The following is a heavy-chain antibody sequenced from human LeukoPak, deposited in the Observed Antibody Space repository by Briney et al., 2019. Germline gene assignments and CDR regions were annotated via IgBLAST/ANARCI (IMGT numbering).Heavy chain of an antibody. D-gene: IGHD3-9*01. CDR1: GFNFGSYG. V-gene: IGHV3-23*01. J-gene: IGHJ5*02. CDR3: ASSFYLIGWFDP. CDR2: ISGSGGST. Sequence: PGGSLRLSCAASGFNFGSYGMSWVRQAPGKGLGWVSTISGSGGSTYYADSVKGRFTISRDNSKNTLYLQMNSLRAEDTAVYYCASSFYLIGWFDPWGQGTLVTVSS.